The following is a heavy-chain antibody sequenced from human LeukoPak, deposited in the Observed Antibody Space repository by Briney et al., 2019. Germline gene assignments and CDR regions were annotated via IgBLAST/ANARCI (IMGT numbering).Heavy chain of an antibody. CDR1: GYTFTSYG. CDR3: ARDESWNDDGGKGYNWFDS. J-gene: IGHJ5*01. CDR2: ISAYNGNT. Sequence: ASVKVSCKASGYTFTSYGISWVRQAPGQGLEWMGWISAYNGNTNYAQNLQGRVTMTTDTSTSTAYMELRSLRSDDTAVYYCARDESWNDDGGKGYNWFDSWGQGTLVTVSS. V-gene: IGHV1-18*01. D-gene: IGHD1-1*01.